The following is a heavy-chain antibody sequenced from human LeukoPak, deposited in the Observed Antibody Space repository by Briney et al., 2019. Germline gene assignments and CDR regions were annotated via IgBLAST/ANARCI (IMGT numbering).Heavy chain of an antibody. D-gene: IGHD3-10*02. CDR2: ISSSSTTI. J-gene: IGHJ6*04. V-gene: IGHV3-48*04. CDR3: AELGITMIGGV. CDR1: GFTFSSYT. Sequence: GGSLRLSCAASGFTFSSYTMHWVRQAPGKGLEWVSYISSSSTTIYDADSVKGRFTISRDNAKNSLYLQMNSLRAEDTAVYYCAELGITMIGGVWGKGTTVTISS.